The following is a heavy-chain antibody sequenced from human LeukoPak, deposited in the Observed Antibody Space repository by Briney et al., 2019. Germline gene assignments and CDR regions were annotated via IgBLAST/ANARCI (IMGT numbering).Heavy chain of an antibody. V-gene: IGHV4-39*01. J-gene: IGHJ4*02. CDR2: IYYSGST. D-gene: IGHD3-22*01. CDR1: GGSISSSSYY. CDR3: ASFGSGYYYY. Sequence: PSETLSLTCTVSGGSISSSSYYWGWIRQPPGKGLEWIGSIYYSGSTYYNPSLKSRVTISVDTSKNQFSLKLSSVTAADTAVYYCASFGSGYYYYWGQGTLVTVSS.